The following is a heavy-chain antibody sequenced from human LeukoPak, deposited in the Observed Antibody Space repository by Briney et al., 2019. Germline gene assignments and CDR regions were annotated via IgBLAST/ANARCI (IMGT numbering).Heavy chain of an antibody. J-gene: IGHJ6*02. CDR3: ARDRSGSYSRYYYYGMDV. CDR1: GGSFSGYY. CDR2: INHSGST. Sequence: SETLSLTCAVYGGSFSGYYWSWIRQPPGKGLEWIGEINHSGSTNYNPSLKSRVTISVDTSKNQFSLKLSSVTAADTAVYYCARDRSGSYSRYYYYGMDVWGQGTTVTVSS. V-gene: IGHV4-34*01. D-gene: IGHD1-26*01.